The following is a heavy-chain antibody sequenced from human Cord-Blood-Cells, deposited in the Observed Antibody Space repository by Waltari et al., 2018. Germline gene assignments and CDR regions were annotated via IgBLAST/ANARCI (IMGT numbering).Heavy chain of an antibody. D-gene: IGHD6-13*01. CDR1: GGSLSGYF. Sequence: VQLQTWGAGQLKPSETLSLTCAVSGGSLSGYFWSWLRQPPGKGLEWIGEINHSGSTNYNPSLKSRVTISVDTSKNQFSLKLSSVTAADTAVYYCARVRQQLVQDYWGQGTLVTVSS. J-gene: IGHJ4*02. V-gene: IGHV4-34*01. CDR3: ARVRQQLVQDY. CDR2: INHSGST.